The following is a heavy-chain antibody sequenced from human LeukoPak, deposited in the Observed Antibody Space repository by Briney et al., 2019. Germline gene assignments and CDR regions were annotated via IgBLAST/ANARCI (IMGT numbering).Heavy chain of an antibody. Sequence: PSETLSLTCTVSGGSISSYYWSWIRQPPGKGLEWIGYIYYSGSTNYNPSLKSRVTISVDTSKNQFSLKLSSVTAADTAVYYCARTAAGGAFDYWGQGTLVTVSS. J-gene: IGHJ4*02. CDR3: ARTAAGGAFDY. V-gene: IGHV4-59*01. CDR2: IYYSGST. D-gene: IGHD6-13*01. CDR1: GGSISSYY.